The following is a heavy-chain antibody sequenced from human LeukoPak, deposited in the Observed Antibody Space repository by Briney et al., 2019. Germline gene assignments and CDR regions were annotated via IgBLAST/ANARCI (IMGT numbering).Heavy chain of an antibody. D-gene: IGHD4-17*01. Sequence: GGSLRLSCAASGFTFDDYGMSWVRQAPGKGLEWVSGINWNGGSTGYADSVKGQFTISRDNAKNSLYLQMNSLRAEDTAVYYCASGGGYGDYFQAFPEYYYYYYMDVWGKGTTVTVSS. V-gene: IGHV3-20*04. CDR2: INWNGGST. CDR1: GFTFDDYG. J-gene: IGHJ6*03. CDR3: ASGGGYGDYFQAFPEYYYYYYMDV.